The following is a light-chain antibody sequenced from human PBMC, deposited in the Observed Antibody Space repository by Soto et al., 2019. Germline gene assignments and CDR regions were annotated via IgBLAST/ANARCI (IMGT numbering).Light chain of an antibody. J-gene: IGLJ1*01. CDR1: SSNVESNY. V-gene: IGLV1-47*01. CDR2: RNN. CDR3: ASWDDSLSGFYV. Sequence: VLTQPPSASGTPGQRVTISCSGSSSNVESNYVYWYQQLPGTAPKLLIYRNNQRPSGVSDRFSGSKSGTSASLAISGLRSEDEADYYCASWDDSLSGFYVFGSGTKVTVL.